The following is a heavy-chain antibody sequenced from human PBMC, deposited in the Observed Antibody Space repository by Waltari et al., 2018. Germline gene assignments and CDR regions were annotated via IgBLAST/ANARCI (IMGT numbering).Heavy chain of an antibody. CDR3: ARHGVEMATGAHL. D-gene: IGHD5-12*01. V-gene: IGHV4-38-2*01. J-gene: IGHJ2*01. CDR1: GYSISSGYY. CDR2: IYHSGST. Sequence: QVQLQESGPGLVKPSETLSLTCAVSGYSISSGYYWGWIRQPPGKGMEWIGSIYHSGSTYYNPSLKSRVTISVDTSKNQFSLKLSSVTAADTAVYYCARHGVEMATGAHLWGRGTLVTVSS.